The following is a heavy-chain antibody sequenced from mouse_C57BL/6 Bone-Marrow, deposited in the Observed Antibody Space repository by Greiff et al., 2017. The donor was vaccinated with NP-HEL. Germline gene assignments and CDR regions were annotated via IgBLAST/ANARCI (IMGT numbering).Heavy chain of an antibody. CDR1: GFTFSDYG. Sequence: EVKLEESGGGLVKPGGSLKLSCAASGFTFSDYGMHWVRQAPEKGLEWVAYISSGSSTIYYPDTVKGRFPISRDNAKHTLFLQMTSLRSEDTAMYYCARIGGSYYDGSRGDFDVWGTGTTVTVSS. J-gene: IGHJ1*03. CDR2: ISSGSSTI. V-gene: IGHV5-17*01. CDR3: ARIGGSYYDGSRGDFDV. D-gene: IGHD1-1*01.